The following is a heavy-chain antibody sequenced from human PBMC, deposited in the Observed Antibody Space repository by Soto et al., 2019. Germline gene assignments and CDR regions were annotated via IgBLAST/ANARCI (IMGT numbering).Heavy chain of an antibody. Sequence: QVQLVESGPGLVKPSQTLSLTCTVSGGSINSDYYHWTWIRQSPGKGLEWIGYIHHSGAILYNPSFKSRIAISVETSKNQFSLHLSSVTDTDTAVYFCAREDDGGDSLDVWGQGTTVTVSS. V-gene: IGHV4-30-4*08. CDR1: GGSINSDYYH. CDR2: IHHSGAI. D-gene: IGHD2-21*02. CDR3: AREDDGGDSLDV. J-gene: IGHJ6*02.